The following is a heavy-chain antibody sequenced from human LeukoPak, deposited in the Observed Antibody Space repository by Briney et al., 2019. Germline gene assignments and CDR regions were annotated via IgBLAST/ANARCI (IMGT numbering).Heavy chain of an antibody. Sequence: GRSLRLSCAASGFTFSTYAMEWVRQAPGKGLEYVSAISSDGDTTYYADSVEGRFTISRDNSKNTLYLQMRSLRGEDTAVYYCVTTTVKNWGQGTLVTVSS. CDR3: VTTTVKN. J-gene: IGHJ4*02. CDR1: GFTFSTYA. V-gene: IGHV3-64D*08. D-gene: IGHD4-17*01. CDR2: ISSDGDTT.